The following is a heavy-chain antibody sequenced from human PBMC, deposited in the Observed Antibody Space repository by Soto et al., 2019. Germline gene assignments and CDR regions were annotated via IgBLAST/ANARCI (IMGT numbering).Heavy chain of an antibody. D-gene: IGHD2-8*01. Sequence: QVQLVQSGAEVKKPGASVKVSCKASGYTFTSYAMHWVRQAPGQRLEWMGWINAGNGNTKYSQKFQGRVTITRVIFAITAYIEMSSLRSEDTGVYYCANALGLYDFDYLGQGTLVTVSS. CDR1: GYTFTSYA. J-gene: IGHJ4*02. CDR2: INAGNGNT. V-gene: IGHV1-3*01. CDR3: ANALGLYDFDY.